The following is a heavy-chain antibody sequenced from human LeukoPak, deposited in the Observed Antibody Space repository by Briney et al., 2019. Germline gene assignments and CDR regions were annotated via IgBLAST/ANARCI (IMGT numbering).Heavy chain of an antibody. V-gene: IGHV4-59*01. CDR2: IYYSGST. J-gene: IGHJ4*02. CDR3: ARGRGKDIVLMVYAKWYYFDY. D-gene: IGHD2-8*01. CDR1: GGSISSYY. Sequence: PSETLSLTCTVSGGSISSYYWSWIRQPPGKGLEWIGYIYYSGSTNYNPSLKSRVTISVDTSKNQFSLKLSSVTAADTAVYYCARGRGKDIVLMVYAKWYYFDYWGQGTLVTVSS.